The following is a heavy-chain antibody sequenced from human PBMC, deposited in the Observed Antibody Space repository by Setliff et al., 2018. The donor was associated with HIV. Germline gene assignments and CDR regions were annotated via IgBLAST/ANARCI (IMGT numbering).Heavy chain of an antibody. V-gene: IGHV3-30*03. J-gene: IGHJ4*02. Sequence: LRLSCAASGFVFSDFWMSWARQAPGKGLEWVAFISYDGSNKYYVDSVEGRFTISRDNSKNTLFLQMNRLTVEDTALYFCARDLDVSGSYDYWGQGTQVTVSS. CDR1: GFVFSDFW. CDR2: ISYDGSNK. CDR3: ARDLDVSGSYDY. D-gene: IGHD1-26*01.